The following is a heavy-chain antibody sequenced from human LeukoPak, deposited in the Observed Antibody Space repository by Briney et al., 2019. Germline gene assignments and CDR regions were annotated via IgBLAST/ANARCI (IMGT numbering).Heavy chain of an antibody. CDR1: GFTFSSSA. CDR2: ISGSGAST. V-gene: IGHV3-23*01. CDR3: AEGPLLWN. D-gene: IGHD2/OR15-2a*01. J-gene: IGHJ4*02. Sequence: GGSLRLSCAASGFTFSSSAMNWVRQAPGKGLEWVAAISGSGASTYYADSVKGRFTISRDNSRNTLYLQMHSLRAEDTAVYYCAEGPLLWNWGQGTLVTVSS.